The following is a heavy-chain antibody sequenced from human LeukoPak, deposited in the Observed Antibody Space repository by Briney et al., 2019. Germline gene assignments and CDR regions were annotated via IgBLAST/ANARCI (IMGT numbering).Heavy chain of an antibody. Sequence: PGGSLRLSCAASGFTFSSYSMNWVRQAPGKGLEWVANIKQDGSEKYYVDSVKGRFTISRDNAKNSLYLQMNSLRAEDTAVYYCARGRGYCSSTSCQTTKYYGMDVWGQGTTVTVSS. CDR1: GFTFSSYS. J-gene: IGHJ6*02. V-gene: IGHV3-7*01. D-gene: IGHD2-2*01. CDR3: ARGRGYCSSTSCQTTKYYGMDV. CDR2: IKQDGSEK.